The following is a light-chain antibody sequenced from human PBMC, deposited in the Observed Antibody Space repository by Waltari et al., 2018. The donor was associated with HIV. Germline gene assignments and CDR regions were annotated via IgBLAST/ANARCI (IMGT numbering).Light chain of an antibody. J-gene: IGLJ2*01. CDR3: TSYAGRNTLV. CDR1: TSDVGAYNY. V-gene: IGLV2-8*01. CDR2: EVF. Sequence: QSALTQPPSASGSPGQSVTISCTGKTSDVGAYNYVSWYQQHPGKAPKLIIYEVFKRPSGVPDRFSVSKSGNTASLTVSGLQAEDEADYYCTSYAGRNTLVFGGGTKLTVL.